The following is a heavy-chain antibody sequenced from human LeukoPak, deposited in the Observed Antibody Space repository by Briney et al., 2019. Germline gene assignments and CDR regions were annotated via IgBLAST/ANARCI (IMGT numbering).Heavy chain of an antibody. Sequence: ASVKVSCKVSGYTLTELSMHWVRQAPGKGLEWMGGFDPEDGETIYAQKFQGRVTMTEDTSTDTAYMELSSLRSEDTAVYYCARYHRGSYYFDYWGQGTLVTVSS. CDR1: GYTLTELS. V-gene: IGHV1-24*01. CDR3: ARYHRGSYYFDY. D-gene: IGHD1-26*01. CDR2: FDPEDGET. J-gene: IGHJ4*02.